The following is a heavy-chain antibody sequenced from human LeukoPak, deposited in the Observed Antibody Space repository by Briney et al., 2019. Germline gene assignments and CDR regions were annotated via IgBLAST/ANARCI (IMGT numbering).Heavy chain of an antibody. Sequence: GGSLRLSCAASGFTFSDYWMHWVRQAPGKGLVWVSRIRGDGIETNYGDSVKGRFTISRDNARNTLYLQMNSLRAEDTAIYYCARNFVGSDTSDFDSWGQGTLVTVSS. CDR2: IRGDGIET. V-gene: IGHV3-74*01. CDR1: GFTFSDYW. CDR3: ARNFVGSDTSDFDS. J-gene: IGHJ4*02. D-gene: IGHD1-26*01.